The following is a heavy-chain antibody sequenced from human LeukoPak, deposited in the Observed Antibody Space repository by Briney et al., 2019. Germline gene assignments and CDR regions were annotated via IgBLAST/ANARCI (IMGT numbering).Heavy chain of an antibody. Sequence: SETLSLTCTVSGGSISSGGYYWSWIRQPPGKGLEWIGYIYHSGSTYYNPSLKSRVTISVDRSKNQFSLKLSSVTAADTAVYYCARVNKRGYSFPAGYWGQGTLVTVSS. V-gene: IGHV4-30-2*01. CDR3: ARVNKRGYSFPAGY. D-gene: IGHD5-18*01. CDR2: IYHSGST. J-gene: IGHJ4*02. CDR1: GGSISSGGYY.